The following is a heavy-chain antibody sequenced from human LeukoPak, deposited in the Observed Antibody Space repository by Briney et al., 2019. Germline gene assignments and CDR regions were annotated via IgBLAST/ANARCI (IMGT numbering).Heavy chain of an antibody. V-gene: IGHV3-15*01. CDR1: GFTFSNAW. CDR3: TTNTQPRRYYCYMDV. J-gene: IGHJ6*03. Sequence: GGSLRLSCAASGFTFSNAWMSWVRQAPGKGLEWVGRIKSKTDGGTTDYAAPVKGRFTISRDDSKNTLYLQMNSLKTEDTAVYYCTTNTQPRRYYCYMDVWGKGTTVTVSS. CDR2: IKSKTDGGTT.